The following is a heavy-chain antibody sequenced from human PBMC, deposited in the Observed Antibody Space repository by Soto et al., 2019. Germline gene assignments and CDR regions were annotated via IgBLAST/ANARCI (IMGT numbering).Heavy chain of an antibody. D-gene: IGHD4-17*01. CDR1: GFTFSNYW. Sequence: EVQLVESGGGLVQPGGSLRLSCAASGFTFSNYWMSWVRQAPVKGLWWVANIKQDGSEKYYVGSVKGRFTISRDNAKNSLYLQMNSLRAEDTAFYYWSIIKTTVTTPFGIWGRGTMVTVSS. V-gene: IGHV3-7*01. CDR2: IKQDGSEK. CDR3: SIIKTTVTTPFGI. J-gene: IGHJ3*02.